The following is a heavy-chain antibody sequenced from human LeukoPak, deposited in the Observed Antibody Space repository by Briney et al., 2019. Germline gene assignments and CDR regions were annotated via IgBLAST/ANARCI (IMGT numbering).Heavy chain of an antibody. J-gene: IGHJ6*03. CDR2: IIPIFGTA. CDR3: ALRGYCSSTSCYRYYYMDV. D-gene: IGHD2-2*01. CDR1: GGTFSSYA. Sequence: SVKVSCKASGGTFSSYAISWVRQAPGQGLEWMGGIIPIFGTANYAQKFQGRVTITADESTSTAYMELSSLRSEDTAVYYCALRGYCSSTSCYRYYYMDVWGKGTTVTVSS. V-gene: IGHV1-69*13.